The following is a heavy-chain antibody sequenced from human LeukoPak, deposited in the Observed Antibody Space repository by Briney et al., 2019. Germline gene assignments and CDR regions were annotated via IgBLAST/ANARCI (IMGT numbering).Heavy chain of an antibody. D-gene: IGHD3-10*01. J-gene: IGHJ6*02. CDR1: GGTFSSYA. CDR3: ARDLVPAAKPSPNDVLLWFGGTSYYYYGMDV. CDR2: IIPIFGTA. V-gene: IGHV1-69*13. Sequence: SVKVSCKASGGTFSSYAISWVRQAPGQGLERMGGIIPIFGTANYAQKFQGRVTITADESTSTAYMELSSLRSEDTAVYYCARDLVPAAKPSPNDVLLWFGGTSYYYYGMDVWGQGTTVTVSS.